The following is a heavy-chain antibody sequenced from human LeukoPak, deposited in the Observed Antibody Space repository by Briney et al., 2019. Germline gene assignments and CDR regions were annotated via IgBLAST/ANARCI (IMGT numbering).Heavy chain of an antibody. J-gene: IGHJ5*02. V-gene: IGHV3-48*03. CDR3: ARQQRNWFDL. CDR1: GFTFSSYE. Sequence: GGSLRLSCAASGFTFSSYEMNWVRQAPGKGLEWVSYISSSGSTIYYADSVKGRFTISRDNAKNSLYLQMNSLRADDTAVYYCARQQRNWFDLWGQGTLVTASS. D-gene: IGHD1/OR15-1a*01. CDR2: ISSSGSTI.